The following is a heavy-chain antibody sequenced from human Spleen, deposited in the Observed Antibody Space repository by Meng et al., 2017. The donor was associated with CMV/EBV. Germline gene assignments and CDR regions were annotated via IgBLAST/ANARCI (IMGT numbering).Heavy chain of an antibody. Sequence: VSGGSISSSYWSWLRQPPGKGLEWIGYIYHSGSTNYNPSLKSRVTISVDTSKNQFSLRLNSVTAADTAVYYCAKFSNWNYGADWFDPWGQGTLVTVSS. J-gene: IGHJ5*02. CDR2: IYHSGST. CDR1: GGSISSSY. CDR3: AKFSNWNYGADWFDP. D-gene: IGHD1-7*01. V-gene: IGHV4-59*01.